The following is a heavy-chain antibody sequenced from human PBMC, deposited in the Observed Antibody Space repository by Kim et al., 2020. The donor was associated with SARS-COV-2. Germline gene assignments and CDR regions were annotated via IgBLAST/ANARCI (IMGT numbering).Heavy chain of an antibody. D-gene: IGHD6-13*01. V-gene: IGHV1-2*02. CDR2: INPNSGGT. CDR3: ARDPDIAAAGPFDY. J-gene: IGHJ4*01. Sequence: ASVKVSCKASGYTFTGYYMHWVRQAPGQGLEWMGWINPNSGGTNYAQKFQGRVTMTRDTSISTAYMELSRLRSDDTAVYYCARDPDIAAAGPFDYWGHGTLVTVSS. CDR1: GYTFTGYY.